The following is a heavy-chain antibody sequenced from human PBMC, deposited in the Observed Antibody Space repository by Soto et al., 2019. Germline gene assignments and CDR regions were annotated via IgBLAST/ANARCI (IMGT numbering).Heavy chain of an antibody. J-gene: IGHJ4*02. CDR3: ARDPPVVATEDY. Sequence: GASVKVSCKVSGYTLTELSIHWVRQAPGEGLEWMGGFDLENGETIYAQRFQGRVTMTEESSADTPYMELSSLRSEDTAVYYCARDPPVVATEDYWGQGTLVTVSS. CDR2: FDLENGET. D-gene: IGHD5-12*01. V-gene: IGHV1-24*01. CDR1: GYTLTELS.